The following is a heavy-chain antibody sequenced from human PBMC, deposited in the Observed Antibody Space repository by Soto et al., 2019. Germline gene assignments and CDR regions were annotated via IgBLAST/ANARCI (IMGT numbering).Heavy chain of an antibody. CDR3: VKGNAVARYYFDS. CDR1: GFTFSSYW. D-gene: IGHD6-19*01. V-gene: IGHV3-23*01. Sequence: GGSLRLSCAASGFTFSSYWMHWVRQAPGKGLEWVSAISGSGGSTYYADSVKGRFTISRDNSKNTLYLQMNSLRAEDTAVYYCVKGNAVARYYFDSWGQGTLVTVSS. CDR2: ISGSGGST. J-gene: IGHJ4*02.